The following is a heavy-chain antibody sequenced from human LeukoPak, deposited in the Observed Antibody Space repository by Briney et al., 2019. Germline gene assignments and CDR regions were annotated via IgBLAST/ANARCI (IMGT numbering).Heavy chain of an antibody. D-gene: IGHD3-16*01. CDR2: IYHSGST. CDR1: GGSISSSNW. CDR3: AREHRIMITYWFDP. Sequence: NPSGTLSLTCAVSGGSISSSNWWSWVRQPPGKGLEWIGEIYHSGSTNYNPSLKSRVTISVDKSKNQFSLKLSSVTAADTAVYYCAREHRIMITYWFDPWGQGTLVTVSS. V-gene: IGHV4-4*02. J-gene: IGHJ5*02.